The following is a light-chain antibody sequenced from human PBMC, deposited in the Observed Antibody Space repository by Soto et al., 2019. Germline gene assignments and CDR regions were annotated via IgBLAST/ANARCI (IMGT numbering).Light chain of an antibody. V-gene: IGLV3-21*02. Sequence: SYELTQPPAVSLAPGQTARISCGGHNIASKSVHWYQQRPGQAPILVVYDDKYRPSGIADRFSGSNSGNTATPTITRVEAGDEADYYCQVWETSTSHVLFGGGTKLTVL. CDR1: NIASKS. J-gene: IGLJ2*01. CDR3: QVWETSTSHVL. CDR2: DDK.